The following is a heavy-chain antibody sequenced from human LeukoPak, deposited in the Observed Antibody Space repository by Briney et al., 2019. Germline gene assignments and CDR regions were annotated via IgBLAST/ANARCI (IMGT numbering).Heavy chain of an antibody. D-gene: IGHD5-24*01. V-gene: IGHV1-69*10. Sequence: SVKVSCKTSGGTFSSYAISWVRQAPGQGLEWMGGIIPILGIANYAQKFQGRVTITADKSTSTAYMELSSLRSEETAVYYCARGEMATIRTAFDIWGQGTMVTVSS. CDR2: IIPILGIA. CDR3: ARGEMATIRTAFDI. J-gene: IGHJ3*02. CDR1: GGTFSSYA.